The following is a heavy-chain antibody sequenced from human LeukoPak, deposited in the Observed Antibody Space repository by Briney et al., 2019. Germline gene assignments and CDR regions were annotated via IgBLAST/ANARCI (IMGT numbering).Heavy chain of an antibody. Sequence: GESLKISFEGSGSRFTSYWIGWVRPTPGKGLGWMGIIYPDESDTRYSPPFQGQVTISADKSITTAYLQWSSLKASDTAMYYCARRGGYSSGWYIDWFDPWGQGTLVTVSS. D-gene: IGHD6-19*01. V-gene: IGHV5-51*01. CDR2: IYPDESDT. CDR1: GSRFTSYW. J-gene: IGHJ5*02. CDR3: ARRGGYSSGWYIDWFDP.